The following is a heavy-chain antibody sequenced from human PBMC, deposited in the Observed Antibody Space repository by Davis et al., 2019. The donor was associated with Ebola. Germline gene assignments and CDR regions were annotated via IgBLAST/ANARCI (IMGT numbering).Heavy chain of an antibody. CDR2: INPDGSGK. V-gene: IGHV3-7*01. D-gene: IGHD2-15*01. Sequence: GESLKISCVASRLKFTTYWMSWVRQAPGRGLEWVANINPDGSGKYYVDSVKGRFTISRDNTENSLVLQMNNLRAEDTALYYCSAGSEFWGQGTLVTVSS. CDR3: SAGSEF. J-gene: IGHJ4*02. CDR1: RLKFTTYW.